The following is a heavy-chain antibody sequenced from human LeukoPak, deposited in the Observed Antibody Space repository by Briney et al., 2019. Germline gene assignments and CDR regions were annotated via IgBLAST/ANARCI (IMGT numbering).Heavy chain of an antibody. J-gene: IGHJ4*02. CDR3: ARENIRQLRLGLDY. CDR1: GGSFSGHY. D-gene: IGHD3-16*01. CDR2: INHSGST. Sequence: SETLSLTCAVYGGSFSGHYWSWIRQPPGKGLEWIGEINHSGSTNYNPSLKSRVTISVDTSKNQFSLKLSSVTAADTAVYYCARENIRQLRLGLDYWGQGTLVTVSS. V-gene: IGHV4-34*01.